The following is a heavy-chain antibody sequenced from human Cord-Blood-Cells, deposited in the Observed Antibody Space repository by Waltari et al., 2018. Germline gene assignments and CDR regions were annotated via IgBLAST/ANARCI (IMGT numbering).Heavy chain of an antibody. Sequence: EVQLVESGGGLVQPGGSLRLSCAASGLTFSSYWMSWVRPPPGKGLEWVANIKQDGSEKYYVDSVKGRFTISRDNAKNSLYLQMNSLRAEDTAVYYCAREVAAAGIFFAFDNWGQGTMVTVSS. D-gene: IGHD6-13*01. CDR3: AREVAAAGIFFAFDN. CDR2: IKQDGSEK. V-gene: IGHV3-7*01. CDR1: GLTFSSYW. J-gene: IGHJ3*02.